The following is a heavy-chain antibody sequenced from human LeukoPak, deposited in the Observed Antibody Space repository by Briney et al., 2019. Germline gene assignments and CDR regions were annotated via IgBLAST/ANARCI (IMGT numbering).Heavy chain of an antibody. CDR2: IYYSGST. J-gene: IGHJ4*02. Sequence: SETLSLTCTVSGGSISSYYWSWIRQPPGKGLEWIGYIYYSGSTNYNPSLKSRVTISVDTSKNQFSLKLSSVTAADTAVYYCARTSRTLMVRGWYYFDYWGQGTLVTVSS. CDR3: ARTSRTLMVRGWYYFDY. CDR1: GGSISSYY. V-gene: IGHV4-59*08. D-gene: IGHD3-10*01.